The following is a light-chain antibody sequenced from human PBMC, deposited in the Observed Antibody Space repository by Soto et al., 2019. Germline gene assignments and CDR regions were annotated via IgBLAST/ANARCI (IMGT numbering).Light chain of an antibody. CDR3: QQYNNWPIT. J-gene: IGKJ5*01. Sequence: VMTQAPATLSVSPGERATLSCRASQTINNNIAWYQLKDGQVPRLLIYGASTRATDIPARFSGSGSGTEFTLTISSLQSEDFEIYYCQQYNNWPITFGQGTRLEIK. V-gene: IGKV3-15*01. CDR1: QTINNN. CDR2: GAS.